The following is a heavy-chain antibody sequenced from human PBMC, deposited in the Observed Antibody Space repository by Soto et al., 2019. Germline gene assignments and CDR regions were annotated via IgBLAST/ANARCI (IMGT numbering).Heavy chain of an antibody. V-gene: IGHV1-69*12. CDR2: IIPMFGTA. J-gene: IGHJ4*02. Sequence: QVQLVQSGAAVKKPGSSVKVSCKASGGTFSSYAISWVRQAPGQGLEWMGGIIPMFGTANYAQKFQGRVTITADESTSTAYMELSSLRSEDTALYYCVSICSGGSCPDYWGQGTLVTVSS. CDR3: VSICSGGSCPDY. D-gene: IGHD2-15*01. CDR1: GGTFSSYA.